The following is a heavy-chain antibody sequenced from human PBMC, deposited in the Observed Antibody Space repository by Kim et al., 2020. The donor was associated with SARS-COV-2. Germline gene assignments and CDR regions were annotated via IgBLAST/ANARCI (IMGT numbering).Heavy chain of an antibody. D-gene: IGHD3-9*01. CDR3: ASLSAGYSYYFDY. J-gene: IGHJ4*02. Sequence: YAQKFQGRVTMTRDTSISTAYMELSRLRSDDTAVYYCASLSAGYSYYFDYWGQGTLVTVSS. V-gene: IGHV1-2*02.